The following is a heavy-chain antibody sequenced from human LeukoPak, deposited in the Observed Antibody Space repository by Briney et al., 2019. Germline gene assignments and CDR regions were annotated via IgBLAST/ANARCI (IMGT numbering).Heavy chain of an antibody. J-gene: IGHJ4*02. CDR3: ARDLLYVTGPGY. D-gene: IGHD2-21*02. V-gene: IGHV3-43D*03. CDR2: ISWDGGST. Sequence: GGSLRLSCAASGFTFDDYAMHWVRQAPGKGLEWVSLISWDGGSTYYADSVKGRFTISRDNAKNSLYLQMNSLRAEDTAVYYCARDLLYVTGPGYWGQGTLVTVSS. CDR1: GFTFDDYA.